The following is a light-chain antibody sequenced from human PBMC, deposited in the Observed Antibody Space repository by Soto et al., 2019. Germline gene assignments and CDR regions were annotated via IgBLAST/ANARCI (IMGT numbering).Light chain of an antibody. J-gene: IGKJ5*01. Sequence: DIQMTQSPSSLSASVGDRFTITCRASQSISSYLNWYQQKPGKAPNLLINKASSLQSEVPSRFSGSGSGTEFTLTITSLQPDDFGVYYCQPYKSSSTFAHGRRLAIK. V-gene: IGKV1-5*03. CDR3: QPYKSSST. CDR2: KAS. CDR1: QSISSY.